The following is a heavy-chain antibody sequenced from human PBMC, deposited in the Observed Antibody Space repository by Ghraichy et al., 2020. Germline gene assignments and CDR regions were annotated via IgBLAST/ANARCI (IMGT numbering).Heavy chain of an antibody. Sequence: LSLTCATSGFTFNAYWMTWVRQAPGKGLEWVANIKHDGSDNYYAASVKGRFTISRDNAKNSVFLQMNSLSAEDTAVYYCARLNYDSSGFFPTHPDYWGQGALVAVSS. CDR3: ARLNYDSSGFFPTHPDY. D-gene: IGHD3-22*01. CDR1: GFTFNAYW. V-gene: IGHV3-7*01. J-gene: IGHJ4*02. CDR2: IKHDGSDN.